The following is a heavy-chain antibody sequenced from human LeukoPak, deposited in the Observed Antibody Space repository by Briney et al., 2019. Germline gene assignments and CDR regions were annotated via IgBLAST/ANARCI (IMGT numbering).Heavy chain of an antibody. V-gene: IGHV3-23*01. J-gene: IGHJ6*02. CDR3: ARFTPYYDILTGSGMDV. D-gene: IGHD3-9*01. CDR2: ISGSGGST. Sequence: GGSLRLSCAASGFTVSSNFMSWVRQAPGQGLELVSVISGSGGSTYYADSVKGRFTISRDNSKNTLYLQMNSLRAEDTAVYYCARFTPYYDILTGSGMDVWGQGTTVTVSS. CDR1: GFTVSSNF.